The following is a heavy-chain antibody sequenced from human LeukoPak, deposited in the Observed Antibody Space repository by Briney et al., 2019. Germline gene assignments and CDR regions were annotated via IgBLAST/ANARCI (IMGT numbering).Heavy chain of an antibody. Sequence: GWSLRLSXATSGFTFSRHWMSWVRQAPGKGPEWAANIKQDGSERYYVHSVKGRFTISRDNAKNSLYLQMNSLRAEDTAVYYCARDGGHSTDLDYWGQGILVTVSS. CDR1: GFTFSRHW. CDR2: IKQDGSER. D-gene: IGHD2-8*02. V-gene: IGHV3-7*01. CDR3: ARDGGHSTDLDY. J-gene: IGHJ4*02.